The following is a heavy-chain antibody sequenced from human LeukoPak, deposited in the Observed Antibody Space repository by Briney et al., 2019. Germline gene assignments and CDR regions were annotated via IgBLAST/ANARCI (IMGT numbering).Heavy chain of an antibody. J-gene: IGHJ5*02. V-gene: IGHV4-39*07. CDR3: ARGGTTVTTEWFDP. CDR2: IYYSGST. Sequence: SETLSLTCTVSGGSISSSSYYWGGFPHPPGKGLEGFGSIYYSGSTYYNPSLKSRVTISVDTSKNQFSLKLSSVTAADTAVYYCARGGTTVTTEWFDPWGQGTLVTVSS. D-gene: IGHD4-11*01. CDR1: GGSISSSSYY.